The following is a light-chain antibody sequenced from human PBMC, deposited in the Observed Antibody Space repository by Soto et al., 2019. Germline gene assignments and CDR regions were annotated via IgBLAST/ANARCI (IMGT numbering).Light chain of an antibody. CDR3: QQYNNWPPN. V-gene: IGKV3-15*01. CDR1: QSVSSN. CDR2: GAF. J-gene: IGKJ5*01. Sequence: EIVMTQSPVTLSVSPGERATLSCRASQSVSSNLAWYQQKPGQAPSLLIYGAFTRATGIPARFSGSGSGTEFTLTISSLQSEDFAVYYCQQYNNWPPNFGQGTRLEIK.